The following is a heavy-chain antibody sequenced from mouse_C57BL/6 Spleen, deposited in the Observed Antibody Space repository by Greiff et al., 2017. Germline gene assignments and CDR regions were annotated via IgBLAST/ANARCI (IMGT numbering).Heavy chain of an antibody. D-gene: IGHD1-1*01. Sequence: KLVESGGGLVKSGGSLKLSCAASGFTFSSYTMSWVRQTPEKRLEWVATISGGGGNTYYPDSVKGRFTISRDNAKNTLYLHMSSLRSEDTALYYCARQDYYGSSEYFDVWGTGTTVTVSS. CDR2: ISGGGGNT. CDR3: ARQDYYGSSEYFDV. V-gene: IGHV5-9*01. CDR1: GFTFSSYT. J-gene: IGHJ1*03.